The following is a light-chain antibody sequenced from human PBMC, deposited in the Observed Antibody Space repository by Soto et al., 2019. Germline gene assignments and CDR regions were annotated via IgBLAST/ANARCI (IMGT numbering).Light chain of an antibody. V-gene: IGLV2-8*01. Sequence: QSALTQPPSASGSPGQSVTISCTGTSSDVGGYNYVSWYQQHPGKAPKLMIYEASKRPSGVPDRFSGSKSGNTASLTVSGLQAEDEADYYCNSYAGSNNLGVFGGGTKVTVL. CDR1: SSDVGGYNY. CDR2: EAS. CDR3: NSYAGSNNLGV. J-gene: IGLJ3*02.